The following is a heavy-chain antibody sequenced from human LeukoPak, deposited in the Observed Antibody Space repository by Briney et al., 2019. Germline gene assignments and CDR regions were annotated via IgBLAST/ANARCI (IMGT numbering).Heavy chain of an antibody. J-gene: IGHJ1*01. CDR2: IKSDGKT. D-gene: IGHD3-22*01. Sequence: GGSLRLSCEASGFTFSRYWMHWVRQAPGKGLVWVSRIKSDGKTNYAESVKGRLTISRDNAKNTVSLQMNSLRAEDTGVYYCARAPSEVGGYYPEYFRHWGQGTLVTVSS. V-gene: IGHV3-74*01. CDR1: GFTFSRYW. CDR3: ARAPSEVGGYYPEYFRH.